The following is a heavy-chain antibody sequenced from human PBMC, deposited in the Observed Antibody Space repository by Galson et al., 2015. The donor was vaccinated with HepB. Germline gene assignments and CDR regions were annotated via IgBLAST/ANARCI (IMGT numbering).Heavy chain of an antibody. J-gene: IGHJ6*02. Sequence: QSGAEVTKPGESLKISCKGSGYSFTGYWIGWVRQMPGKGLEWMGIIYPGDSDTRYSPSFQGQVTISADKSISTAYLQWSSLKASDTAMYYCARRGAAAFPYYYYGMDVCVQGTTVTVSS. D-gene: IGHD6-13*01. V-gene: IGHV5-51*01. CDR2: IYPGDSDT. CDR3: ARRGAAAFPYYYYGMDV. CDR1: GYSFTGYW.